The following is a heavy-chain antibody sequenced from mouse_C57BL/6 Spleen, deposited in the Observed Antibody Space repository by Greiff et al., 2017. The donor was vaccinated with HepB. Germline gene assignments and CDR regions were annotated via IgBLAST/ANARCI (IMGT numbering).Heavy chain of an antibody. V-gene: IGHV1-55*01. CDR1: GYTFTSYW. Sequence: QVQLQQPGAELVKPGASVKMSCKASGYTFTSYWITWVKQRPGQGLEWIGDIYPGSGSTNYNEKFKSKATLTVDTSSSTAYMQLSSLTSEDSAVYYCARRGNYVLSWFAYWGQGTLVTVSA. D-gene: IGHD2-1*01. CDR2: IYPGSGST. CDR3: ARRGNYVLSWFAY. J-gene: IGHJ3*01.